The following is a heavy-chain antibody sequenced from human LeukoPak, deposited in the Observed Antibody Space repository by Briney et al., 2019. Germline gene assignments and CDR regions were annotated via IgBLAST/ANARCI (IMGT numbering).Heavy chain of an antibody. D-gene: IGHD1-26*01. CDR1: GFTFSSYW. V-gene: IGHV3-7*01. Sequence: PGGSLRLSCAASGFTFSSYWMSWVRQAPGKGLEWVANIKQDGSEKYYVDSVKGRFTISRDNAKNSLYLQMNSLRAEDTAVYYCARRVGATSAGWFDPWGQGTLVTVSS. CDR2: IKQDGSEK. J-gene: IGHJ5*02. CDR3: ARRVGATSAGWFDP.